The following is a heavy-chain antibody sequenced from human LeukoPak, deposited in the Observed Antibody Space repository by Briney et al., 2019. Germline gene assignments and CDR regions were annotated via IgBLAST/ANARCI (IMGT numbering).Heavy chain of an antibody. J-gene: IGHJ4*02. CDR1: GFTLSIYW. CDR3: VREGFFDY. V-gene: IGHV3-74*01. Sequence: PGGSLRLSCVGSGFTLSIYWIYWIRQSPGRGLLWVARINLDGSIADYTDSVKGPFTISRDNVKNTLYLQMNSLRAEDTAVYYCVREGFFDYWGQGALVTVSS. CDR2: INLDGSIA.